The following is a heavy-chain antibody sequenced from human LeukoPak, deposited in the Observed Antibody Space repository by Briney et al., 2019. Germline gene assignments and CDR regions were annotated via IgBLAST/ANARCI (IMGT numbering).Heavy chain of an antibody. D-gene: IGHD6-13*01. CDR2: ILSDGSKE. Sequence: GGSLRLSCAASGFTFSSYGMHWVRQAPGKGLEWVAVILSDGSKEFYTDSVKGRFTISRDNSKNTLYLQMNSLRAEDTAVYYCARDPRPYSSSWSTPSFDYWGQGTLVTVSS. J-gene: IGHJ4*02. CDR3: ARDPRPYSSSWSTPSFDY. V-gene: IGHV3-33*01. CDR1: GFTFSSYG.